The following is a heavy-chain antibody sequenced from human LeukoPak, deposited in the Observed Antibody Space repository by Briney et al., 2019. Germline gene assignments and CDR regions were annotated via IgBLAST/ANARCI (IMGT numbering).Heavy chain of an antibody. Sequence: GGSLRLSCAASGFSFSSYEMNWVRQAPGKGLEWVSYISSSGSTIYYADSVKGRFTISRDNAKNSLYLQMNSLRAEDTAVYYCARQVAGTDYWGQGTLVTVSS. J-gene: IGHJ4*02. CDR1: GFSFSSYE. CDR3: ARQVAGTDY. V-gene: IGHV3-48*03. D-gene: IGHD6-19*01. CDR2: ISSSGSTI.